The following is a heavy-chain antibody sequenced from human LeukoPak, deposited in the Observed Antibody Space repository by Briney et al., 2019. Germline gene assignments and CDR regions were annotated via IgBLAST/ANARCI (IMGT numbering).Heavy chain of an antibody. J-gene: IGHJ4*02. CDR1: GYTFTDYY. CDR3: ARQDYSDSDFHY. Sequence: ASVKVSCKTSGYTFTDYYIHWVRHAPGQGLEWMGWINPNSGGTKYAQHFQGRVTMTRDTSINTAYMELSRLISDDTAVYYCARQDYSDSDFHYWGQGTLVTVSS. CDR2: INPNSGGT. V-gene: IGHV1-2*02. D-gene: IGHD4-11*01.